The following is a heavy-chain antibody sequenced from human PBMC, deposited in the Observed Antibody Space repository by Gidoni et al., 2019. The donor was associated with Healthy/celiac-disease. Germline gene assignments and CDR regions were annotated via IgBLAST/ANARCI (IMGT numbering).Heavy chain of an antibody. V-gene: IGHV1-3*01. J-gene: IGHJ4*02. D-gene: IGHD2-8*01. Sequence: QVQRVQSAAEVTKPGASVKASCTASGYTFTSYAMHWVRQAPGQRLEWMGWITAGNGNTKYSQRFQGRVTITRDTSASTAYMELSSLRSEDTAVYYCARELMGYDYWGQGTLVTVSS. CDR1: GYTFTSYA. CDR2: ITAGNGNT. CDR3: ARELMGYDY.